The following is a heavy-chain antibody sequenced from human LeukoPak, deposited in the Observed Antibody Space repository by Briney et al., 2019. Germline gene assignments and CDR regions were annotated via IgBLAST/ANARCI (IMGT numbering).Heavy chain of an antibody. V-gene: IGHV3-30*18. CDR3: AKDWGSSDWYNWFDP. Sequence: GGSLRLSCAVSGFTIGNHGMHWVRQAAGKGREWVAMISHNGGAEYYRDSVKGRFIISRDNSNNMLYLQMSSLRLEDTAVYYCAKDWGSSDWYNWFDPWGQGTLVTVSS. CDR1: GFTIGNHG. CDR2: ISHNGGAE. J-gene: IGHJ5*02. D-gene: IGHD6-19*01.